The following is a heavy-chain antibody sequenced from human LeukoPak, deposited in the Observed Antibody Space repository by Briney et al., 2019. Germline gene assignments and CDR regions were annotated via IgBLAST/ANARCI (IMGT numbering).Heavy chain of an antibody. D-gene: IGHD6-19*01. CDR3: ARGFKWLNY. CDR1: GFTFSSYW. J-gene: IGHJ4*02. Sequence: PGGSLRLSCAAPGFTFSSYWMSWVRQAPGKGLEWVANIKQDGSEKYYVDSVKGRFTISRDNAKNSLYLQMNSLRAEDTAVYYCARGFKWLNYWGQGTLVTVSS. CDR2: IKQDGSEK. V-gene: IGHV3-7*03.